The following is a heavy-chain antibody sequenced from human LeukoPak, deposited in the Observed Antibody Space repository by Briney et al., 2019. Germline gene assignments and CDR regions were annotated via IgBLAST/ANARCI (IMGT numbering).Heavy chain of an antibody. D-gene: IGHD1-26*01. CDR1: GYTFTGYY. J-gene: IGHJ4*02. V-gene: IGHV1-2*02. CDR3: ARYSVDYGPWFPEF. CDR2: VNPDNGVT. Sequence: ASVKVSCKASGYTFTGYYVNWVRQAPGQGLEWMGWVNPDNGVTHFSQKLQGRVTMTRDTSISTAYMELNRLTSDDTAVYYCARYSVDYGPWFPEFWGQGTLVTVSS.